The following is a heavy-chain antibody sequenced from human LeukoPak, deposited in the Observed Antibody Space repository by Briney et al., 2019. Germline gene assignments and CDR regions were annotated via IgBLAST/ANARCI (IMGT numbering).Heavy chain of an antibody. CDR2: IWFGGDNK. Sequence: GGSLRLSCAASGFIFSSYGMHWVRQAPGRGLEWVAVIWFGGDNKYYADSVKGQFTISRDNSKNTLYLQMNSLRAEDTAVYYCAREGGEENWRQGTLVTVSS. CDR1: GFIFSSYG. D-gene: IGHD3-16*01. CDR3: AREGGEEN. J-gene: IGHJ4*02. V-gene: IGHV3-33*01.